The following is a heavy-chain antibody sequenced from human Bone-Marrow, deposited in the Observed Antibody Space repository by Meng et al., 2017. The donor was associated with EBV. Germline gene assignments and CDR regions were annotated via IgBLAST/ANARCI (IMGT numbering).Heavy chain of an antibody. Sequence: QVQLVEAGGGVDQPGRSLRLSCAASGFTFSSYAMHWVRQAPGKGLEWVAVISYDGSNKYYADSVKGRFTISRDNSKNTLYLQMNSLRAEDTAVYYCAKGPGIVVVKYWGQGTLVTVSS. CDR1: GFTFSSYA. V-gene: IGHV3-30-3*01. CDR3: AKGPGIVVVKY. CDR2: ISYDGSNK. D-gene: IGHD2-21*01. J-gene: IGHJ4*02.